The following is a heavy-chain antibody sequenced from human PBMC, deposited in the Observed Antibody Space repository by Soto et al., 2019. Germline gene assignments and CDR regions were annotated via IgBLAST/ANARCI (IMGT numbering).Heavy chain of an antibody. CDR3: AKGRIAVAGTLDY. J-gene: IGHJ4*02. D-gene: IGHD6-19*01. V-gene: IGHV3-30*18. CDR2: ISYDGSNK. Sequence: WGSLRVSCASSGFTFSSYGMHWVRQAPGKGLDLVAVISYDGSNKYYADSVKGRFTISRDNSKNTLYLQMNSLRAEDTAVYYCAKGRIAVAGTLDYWGQGTMVTVSS. CDR1: GFTFSSYG.